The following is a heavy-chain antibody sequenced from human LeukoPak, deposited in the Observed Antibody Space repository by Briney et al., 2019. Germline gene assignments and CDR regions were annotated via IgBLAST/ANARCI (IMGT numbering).Heavy chain of an antibody. D-gene: IGHD5-12*01. CDR2: ISSSGSTI. CDR1: GFTFSSYE. V-gene: IGHV3-48*03. J-gene: IGHJ6*03. CDR3: ARDLSGYPWTYYYYMDV. Sequence: GGSLRLSCAASGFTFSSYEMNWVRQAPGKGLEWVSYISSSGSTIYYADSVKGRFTISRDNAKNSLYLQMNSLRAEDTAVYYCARDLSGYPWTYYYYMDVWGKGTTVTVSS.